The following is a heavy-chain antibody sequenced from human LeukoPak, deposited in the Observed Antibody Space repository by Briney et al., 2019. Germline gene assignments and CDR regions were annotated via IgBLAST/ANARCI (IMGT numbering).Heavy chain of an antibody. D-gene: IGHD3-9*01. J-gene: IGHJ5*02. Sequence: SQTLSLTCAVSGGSVISGDSSWSWIRQPPGKGLEWIAYIYHTGSAYYNPSLKSRVTISVDSSKNQFSLKLSSVTAADTAVYYCARTYYVILTGYYFDPWGQGTLVTVSS. CDR1: GGSVISGDSS. CDR3: ARTYYVILTGYYFDP. CDR2: IYHTGSA. V-gene: IGHV4-30-2*01.